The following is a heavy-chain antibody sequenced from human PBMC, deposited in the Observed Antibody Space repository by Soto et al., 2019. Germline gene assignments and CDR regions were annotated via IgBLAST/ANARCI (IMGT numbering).Heavy chain of an antibody. CDR1: GGSISSGDYY. D-gene: IGHD6-13*01. J-gene: IGHJ4*02. CDR3: ATTASSSYFDY. Sequence: QVQLQESGPGLVKPSQTLSLTCTVSGGSISSGDYYWSWIRQHPGKGLEWSGYIYYRGSTYYHPSLKSRITISVYTSKNQFPLKLTSVTAADTAVYYCATTASSSYFDYWGQGTLVTVSS. V-gene: IGHV4-31*03. CDR2: IYYRGST.